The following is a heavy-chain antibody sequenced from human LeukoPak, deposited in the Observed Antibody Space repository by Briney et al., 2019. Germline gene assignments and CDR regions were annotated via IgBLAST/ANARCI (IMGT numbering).Heavy chain of an antibody. Sequence: PSETLSLTCAVYGGSFSGYYWSWIRQPPGKGLEWIGEINHSGSTNYNPSLKSRVTISVDTSKNQFSLKLSPVTAADTAVYYCARALIAVAANWFDPWGQGTLVTVSS. J-gene: IGHJ5*02. CDR3: ARALIAVAANWFDP. D-gene: IGHD6-19*01. CDR1: GGSFSGYY. V-gene: IGHV4-34*01. CDR2: INHSGST.